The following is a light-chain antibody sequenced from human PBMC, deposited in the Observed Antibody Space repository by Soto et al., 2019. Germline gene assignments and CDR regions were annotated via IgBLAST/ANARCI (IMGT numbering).Light chain of an antibody. CDR2: RAS. V-gene: IGKV3-15*01. CDR1: QSVTSN. Sequence: VVTQTRGAVSVSPGARATLSCRASQSVTSNVAWYQQKPGQAPRLLIYRASARATGVPARFSGSGSGTEFTLTISSLQSEDFGIYYCQQYDYWWTFGQGTKVDIK. CDR3: QQYDYWWT. J-gene: IGKJ1*01.